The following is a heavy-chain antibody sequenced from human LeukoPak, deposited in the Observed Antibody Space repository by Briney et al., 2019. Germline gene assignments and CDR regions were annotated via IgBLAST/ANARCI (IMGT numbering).Heavy chain of an antibody. CDR3: TKGVLGGTQSVSAGLDS. CDR2: ISYDGSNK. D-gene: IGHD3-16*01. Sequence: GGSLRLSCVVSGFTFSNYGMHWVRQAPGKGLEWVAVISYDGSNKYYADSVEGRFTISRDNSKNTLYLQMNSLRVEDTAVYYCTKGVLGGTQSVSAGLDSWGQGTLVTVSS. CDR1: GFTFSNYG. J-gene: IGHJ4*02. V-gene: IGHV3-30*18.